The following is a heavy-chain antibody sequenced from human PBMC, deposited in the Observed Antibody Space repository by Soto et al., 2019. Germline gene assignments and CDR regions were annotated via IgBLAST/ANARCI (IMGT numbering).Heavy chain of an antibody. J-gene: IGHJ4*02. V-gene: IGHV3-33*01. CDR2: IGSDGRRA. D-gene: IGHD4-17*01. Sequence: QVQLVESGGGVVQPGGSLRLSCAASGFTFGRHGMHWVRQAPGKGLEWVAVIGSDGRRASYADSVKGRFTISRDNGQTTLALQLTSLRAEAKAGYYCVRDDDYGDTGLEYRGQGTLVTVSS. CDR1: GFTFGRHG. CDR3: VRDDDYGDTGLEY.